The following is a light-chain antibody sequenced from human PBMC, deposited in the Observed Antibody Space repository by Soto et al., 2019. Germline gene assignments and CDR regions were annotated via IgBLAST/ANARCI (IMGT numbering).Light chain of an antibody. J-gene: IGLJ1*01. V-gene: IGLV2-11*01. Sequence: QSVLTQPRSVSGSPGQSVTISCTGTTSDVGGYEYVSWYQQYPGKDPKVIVYEGIKRPSGVSDRFSGSTSGSTASLTISGLQAEAEAEYYCCSYVGATTYVFGSGNKLAVL. CDR1: TSDVGGYEY. CDR3: CSYVGATTYV. CDR2: EGI.